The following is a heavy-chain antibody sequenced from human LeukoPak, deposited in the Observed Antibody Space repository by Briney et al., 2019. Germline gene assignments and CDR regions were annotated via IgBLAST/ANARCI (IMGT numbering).Heavy chain of an antibody. CDR2: ISYDGSNK. J-gene: IGHJ3*02. Sequence: GGSLRLSCAASGFTFSSYAMHWVRQAPGKGLEWVAVISYDGSNKYYADSVKGRFTISRDIFKNTLYLQMNSLRAEDTAVYHCVKSAGKDGYRDVFDIWGRGTVVTVSS. D-gene: IGHD5-24*01. V-gene: IGHV3-30-3*01. CDR3: VKSAGKDGYRDVFDI. CDR1: GFTFSSYA.